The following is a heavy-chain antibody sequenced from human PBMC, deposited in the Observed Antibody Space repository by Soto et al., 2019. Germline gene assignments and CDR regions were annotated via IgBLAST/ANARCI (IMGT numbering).Heavy chain of an antibody. V-gene: IGHV6-1*01. CDR1: GGSVSSNSAA. J-gene: IGHJ3*02. CDR3: ARHQWGYNWNDMEADAFDI. D-gene: IGHD1-1*01. Sequence: SQTLSLTCAISGGSVSSNSAAWNWIRQSPSRGLGWLGRTYYRSKWYNDYAVSVKSRITINPDTSKNQFSLRLNSVTPEDTAVYYCARHQWGYNWNDMEADAFDIWGQGTMVTVSS. CDR2: TYYRSKWYN.